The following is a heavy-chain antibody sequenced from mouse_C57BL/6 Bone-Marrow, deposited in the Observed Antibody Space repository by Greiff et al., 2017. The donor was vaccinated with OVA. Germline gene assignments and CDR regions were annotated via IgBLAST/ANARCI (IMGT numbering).Heavy chain of an antibody. V-gene: IGHV2-6-1*01. Sequence: VKLVESGPGLVAPSQSLSITCTVSGFSLTSYGVHWVRQPPAKGLEWLVVIWSDGSTTYNSALKSRLSISKDNSKSQVFLKMNSLQTDDTAMYYCARHKAQAHYAMDYWGQGTSVTVSS. J-gene: IGHJ4*01. CDR3: ARHKAQAHYAMDY. CDR2: IWSDGST. CDR1: GFSLTSYG. D-gene: IGHD3-2*02.